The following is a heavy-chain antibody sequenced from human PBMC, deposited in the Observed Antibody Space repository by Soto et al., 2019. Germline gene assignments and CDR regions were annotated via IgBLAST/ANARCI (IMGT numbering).Heavy chain of an antibody. Sequence: PWGSLRLSCAASGFPFSSYVRSWVRQAPGKGLEWVSGISCGGSNTFYAYSVKGRTTISRDNSKNTLLLQMKSLGAEDAAVYYYAKDSNKYGSPLRGSYFDSWGQGIVVTVSS. V-gene: IGHV3-23*01. CDR3: AKDSNKYGSPLRGSYFDS. D-gene: IGHD4-17*01. J-gene: IGHJ4*02. CDR2: ISCGGSNT. CDR1: GFPFSSYV.